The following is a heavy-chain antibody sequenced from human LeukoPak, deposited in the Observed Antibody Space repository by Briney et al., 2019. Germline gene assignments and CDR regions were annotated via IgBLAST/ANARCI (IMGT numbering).Heavy chain of an antibody. Sequence: GGSLRLSCAASGFTFRSYAMQWVRQAPGKGLEWVSYITYNSGTIFYADSVKGRFTISRDNAKDSLYLQMSSLRDEDTAVYYCARDSGYSYANDYWGQGTLVTVSS. V-gene: IGHV3-48*02. CDR2: ITYNSGTI. CDR1: GFTFRSYA. J-gene: IGHJ4*02. D-gene: IGHD5-18*01. CDR3: ARDSGYSYANDY.